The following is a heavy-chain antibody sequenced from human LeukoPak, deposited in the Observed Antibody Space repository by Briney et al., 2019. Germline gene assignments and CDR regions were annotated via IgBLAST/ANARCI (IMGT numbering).Heavy chain of an antibody. Sequence: ASVKVSCKASGYTFTDYYMHWVRQAPGQGLEWMGWINPDSGVTNYPQKFQGRVTMTRDTSSSTAYMELSRLRSDDTAVCYCARDGTFDIWGQGTMVTVSS. CDR1: GYTFTDYY. CDR3: ARDGTFDI. D-gene: IGHD2-15*01. J-gene: IGHJ3*02. CDR2: INPDSGVT. V-gene: IGHV1-2*02.